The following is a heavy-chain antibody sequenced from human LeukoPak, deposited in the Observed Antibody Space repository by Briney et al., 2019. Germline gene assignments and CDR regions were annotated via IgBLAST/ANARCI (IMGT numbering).Heavy chain of an antibody. D-gene: IGHD5-12*01. CDR2: IWYDGSNT. Sequence: GGSLRLSCAASGFTFRSYGMHWVRQAPGKGLEWVAGIWYDGSNTFYGDSVKGRFTISRDNSKNTLFLQMNSLRVEDTAAYYCARVLRGYSGYDSRLDYWGQGTLVTVSS. J-gene: IGHJ4*02. CDR1: GFTFRSYG. V-gene: IGHV3-33*01. CDR3: ARVLRGYSGYDSRLDY.